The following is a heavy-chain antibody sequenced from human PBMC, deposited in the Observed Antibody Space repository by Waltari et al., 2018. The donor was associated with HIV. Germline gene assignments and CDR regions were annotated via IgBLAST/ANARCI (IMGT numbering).Heavy chain of an antibody. D-gene: IGHD6-6*01. V-gene: IGHV3-33*01. CDR2: FWSDGAEI. Sequence: QVQLVESGGGVVQPGTSLTLSCAVSGFAFRNFDPHWVRQSAGKRLEWLAVFWSDGAEISYADSVKGRFTISKDSSQKTLYLHLTSLRAEDTALYYCARGYSSSRWIPLYHWGRGTLVTVSS. CDR1: GFAFRNFD. CDR3: ARGYSSSRWIPLYH. J-gene: IGHJ4*02.